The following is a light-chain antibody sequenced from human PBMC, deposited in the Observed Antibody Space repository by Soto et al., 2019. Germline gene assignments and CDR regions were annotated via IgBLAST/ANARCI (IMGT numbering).Light chain of an antibody. V-gene: IGLV2-8*01. CDR3: SSYAGGNNLYV. J-gene: IGLJ1*01. CDR2: EVT. Sequence: SLLTQPASASGSPGQSVTISCTGTSSDVGRYNYVSWYQQHPGKAPKLMISEVTKRPSGVPDRFSGSKSGNTASLTVSGLQAEDEADYYCSSYAGGNNLYVFGTGTKVTVL. CDR1: SSDVGRYNY.